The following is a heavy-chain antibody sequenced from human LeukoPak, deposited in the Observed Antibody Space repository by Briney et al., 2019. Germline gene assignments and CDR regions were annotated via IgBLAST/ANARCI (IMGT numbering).Heavy chain of an antibody. D-gene: IGHD3-10*01. J-gene: IGHJ4*02. V-gene: IGHV1-8*01. CDR2: MNPNSGNT. CDR1: GYTFTSYD. CDR3: ARESGFYASGSRY. Sequence: GASVKVPCKASGYTFTSYDINWVRQATGQGLEWMGWMNPNSGNTGYAQKFQGRVTMTRSTSINTAYMELSSLRSEDTAIYYCARESGFYASGSRYWGQGTLVTVSS.